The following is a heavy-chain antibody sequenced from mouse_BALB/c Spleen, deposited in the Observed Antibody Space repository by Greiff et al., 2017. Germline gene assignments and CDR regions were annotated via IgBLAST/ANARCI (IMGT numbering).Heavy chain of an antibody. D-gene: IGHD1-2*01. V-gene: IGHV1-31*01. CDR1: GYSFTGYY. Sequence: VQLQQSGPELVKPGASVKISCKASGYSFTGYYMHWVKQSHVKSLEWIGRINPYNGATSYNQNFKDKASLTVDKSSSTAYMELHSLTSEDSAVYYCARDAGYGFAYWGQGTLVTVSA. CDR2: INPYNGAT. CDR3: ARDAGYGFAY. J-gene: IGHJ3*01.